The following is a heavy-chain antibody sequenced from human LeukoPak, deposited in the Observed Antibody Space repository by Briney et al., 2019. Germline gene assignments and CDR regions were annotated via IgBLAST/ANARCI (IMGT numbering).Heavy chain of an antibody. CDR3: ARDGPRTYYDFWSGYYTGVYYYYGMDV. V-gene: IGHV1-8*01. CDR1: GYTFTSYD. CDR2: MNPNSGNT. D-gene: IGHD3-3*01. Sequence: ASVKVSCKASGYTFTSYDINWVRQATGQGLEWMGWMNPNSGNTGYAQKFQGRVTMTRNTSISTADMELSSLRSEDTAVYYCARDGPRTYYDFWSGYYTGVYYYYGMDVWGQGTTVTVSS. J-gene: IGHJ6*02.